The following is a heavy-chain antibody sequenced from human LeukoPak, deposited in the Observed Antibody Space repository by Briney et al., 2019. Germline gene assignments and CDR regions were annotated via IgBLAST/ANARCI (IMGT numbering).Heavy chain of an antibody. D-gene: IGHD6-6*01. CDR3: ARDLGYSTSSERFDWFDP. J-gene: IGHJ5*02. Sequence: SETLSLTCTVSGASISSDLYYWVWIRQPPGKGLEWIGSIFYTGNTYYNPSLQSRFTISVDTSKNQFSLKVTSVTAADTAVYYCARDLGYSTSSERFDWFDPWGQGTLVTVSS. CDR1: GASISSDLYY. V-gene: IGHV4-39*02. CDR2: IFYTGNT.